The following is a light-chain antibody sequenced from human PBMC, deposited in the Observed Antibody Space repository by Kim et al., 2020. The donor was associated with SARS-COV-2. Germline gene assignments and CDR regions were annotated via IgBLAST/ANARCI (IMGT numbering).Light chain of an antibody. CDR3: QQYDKWPLT. V-gene: IGKV3-15*01. J-gene: IGKJ4*01. CDR1: QSANSN. CDR2: DAS. Sequence: VSPGARAPPSCRASQSANSNLAWYQQKPGRAPRLLIYDASTRATDIPARFSGSGSGTDFTLTISCLQSEDFAVYYCQQYDKWPLTFGGGTKVDIK.